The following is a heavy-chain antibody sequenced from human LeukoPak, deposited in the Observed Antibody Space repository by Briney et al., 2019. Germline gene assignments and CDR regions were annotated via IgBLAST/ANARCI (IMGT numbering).Heavy chain of an antibody. J-gene: IGHJ3*02. Sequence: GGSLRLSCAASGFTFSRYAMSWVRQAPGKGLEWVSAISGSGGSTYYADSVKGRFTISRDNSKNTLYLQMNSLRAEDTAVYYCALMHGDYAYAFDIWGRGTMVTVSS. D-gene: IGHD4-17*01. V-gene: IGHV3-23*01. CDR2: ISGSGGST. CDR3: ALMHGDYAYAFDI. CDR1: GFTFSRYA.